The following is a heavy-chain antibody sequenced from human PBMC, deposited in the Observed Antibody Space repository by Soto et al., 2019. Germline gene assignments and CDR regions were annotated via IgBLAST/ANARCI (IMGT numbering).Heavy chain of an antibody. CDR2: TYCGGST. D-gene: IGHD3-10*01. CDR3: ARLLLWFGEPFDF. Sequence: EVQLVESGGGLVQPGGTLRLSCAVSGFAVSGNYMNWVRQAPGKGLEWVSVTYCGGSTDFADSVKGRCTVSRDSSKNTLYLQLNNLGAEDTAVYYWARLLLWFGEPFDFWGQGTLVTVSS. V-gene: IGHV3-66*01. CDR1: GFAVSGNY. J-gene: IGHJ4*02.